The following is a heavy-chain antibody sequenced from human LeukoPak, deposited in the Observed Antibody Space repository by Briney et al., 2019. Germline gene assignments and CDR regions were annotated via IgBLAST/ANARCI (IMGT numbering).Heavy chain of an antibody. J-gene: IGHJ3*02. V-gene: IGHV4-34*01. Sequence: SETLSLTCAVYGGSFSGYYWSWIRQPPGKGLEWIGEINHSGSTNYNPSLKSRVTISVDTSKNQFSLKLSSVTAADTAVYYCARDGSGWYSNAFDIWGQGTMVTVSS. CDR2: INHSGST. CDR1: GGSFSGYY. D-gene: IGHD6-19*01. CDR3: ARDGSGWYSNAFDI.